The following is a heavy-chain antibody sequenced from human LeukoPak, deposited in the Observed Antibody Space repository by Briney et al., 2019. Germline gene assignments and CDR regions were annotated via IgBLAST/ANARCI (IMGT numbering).Heavy chain of an antibody. V-gene: IGHV4-34*01. CDR2: INHSGST. D-gene: IGHD3-22*01. CDR1: GGSFSGYY. CDR3: ARAQVHYYDSSGSHDY. J-gene: IGHJ4*02. Sequence: SETLSLTCAVYGGSFSGYYWSWIRQPPGKGLEWIGEINHSGSTNYNPSLKSRVTISVDTSKNQFSLKLSSVTAADTAVYYCARAQVHYYDSSGSHDYWGQGTLVTVSS.